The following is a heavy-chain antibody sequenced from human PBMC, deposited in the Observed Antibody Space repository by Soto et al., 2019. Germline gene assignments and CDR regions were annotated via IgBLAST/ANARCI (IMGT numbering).Heavy chain of an antibody. CDR1: GFPLNTGGEA. D-gene: IGHD1-1*01. V-gene: IGHV2-5*02. Sequence: QITLKESGPTLVKPTQTLTLTCAFSGFPLNTGGEAVGWIRQPPGKALEWLALIFWDGDKRYRPSLKSRLTGTKDTSKTQVVLTMTDMDPVDTATYYCAHRLYRTLFDYWGQGTLVTVSS. CDR3: AHRLYRTLFDY. J-gene: IGHJ4*02. CDR2: IFWDGDK.